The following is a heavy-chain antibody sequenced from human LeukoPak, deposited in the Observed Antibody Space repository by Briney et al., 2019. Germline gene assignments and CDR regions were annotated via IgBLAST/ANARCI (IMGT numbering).Heavy chain of an antibody. Sequence: GGSLRFSCIASGFNLRSNWMHWVRQAPGKGLVWVSRIKSDGSTISYADSVKGRFTISRDNAKNTLYLQMNSLRAEDTAVYYCARVSARLGAFDIWGQGTMVTVSS. CDR1: GFNLRSNW. V-gene: IGHV3-74*01. D-gene: IGHD6-25*01. CDR3: ARVSARLGAFDI. CDR2: IKSDGSTI. J-gene: IGHJ3*02.